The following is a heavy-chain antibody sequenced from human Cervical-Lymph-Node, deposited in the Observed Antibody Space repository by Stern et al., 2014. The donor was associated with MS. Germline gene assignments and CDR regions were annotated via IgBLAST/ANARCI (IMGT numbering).Heavy chain of an antibody. CDR3: ASSYSGWDSPYHFYGMDV. Sequence: VQLLQSGAEVKKPGSSVKVSCKASGDTLSRYAISWVRQAPGQGLQWMGGIIPISRKENYAQKFQGRVKLIADESTSTAYMELSSLRSEDAAVYYCASSYSGWDSPYHFYGMDVWGQGTTVTVSS. CDR2: IIPISRKE. CDR1: GDTLSRYA. D-gene: IGHD6-19*01. J-gene: IGHJ6*02. V-gene: IGHV1-69*01.